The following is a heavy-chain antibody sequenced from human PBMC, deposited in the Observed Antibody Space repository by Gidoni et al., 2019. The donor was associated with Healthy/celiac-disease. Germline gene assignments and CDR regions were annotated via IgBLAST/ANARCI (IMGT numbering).Heavy chain of an antibody. CDR3: ARESITGTYYYYYYGMDV. V-gene: IGHV1-3*01. Sequence: QAQLVQSGAEGKKPGASAKVSWKASGYNFTSYAMHWVRQAPGQRLEWMGWINAGKGNTKYSPKFQGRVTITRDTSASTAYMELSSLRSEDTAVYYCARESITGTYYYYYYGMDVWGQGTTVTVSS. CDR1: GYNFTSYA. D-gene: IGHD1-7*01. J-gene: IGHJ6*02. CDR2: INAGKGNT.